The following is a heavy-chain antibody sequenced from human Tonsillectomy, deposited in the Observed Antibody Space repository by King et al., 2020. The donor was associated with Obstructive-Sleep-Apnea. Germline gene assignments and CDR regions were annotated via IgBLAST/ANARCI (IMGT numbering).Heavy chain of an antibody. J-gene: IGHJ4*02. CDR3: ASHYDYSGYYNYY. D-gene: IGHD3-22*01. CDR2: IYHSGST. CDR1: GGSISSTNW. V-gene: IGHV4-4*02. Sequence: VQLQESGPGLVKPSGTLSLTRAVSGGSISSTNWWSWVRQSPGKGLEWIGEIYHSGSTNYNPSLKSRVTISVDKSKNQFSLKLSSVTAADTAVYYCASHYDYSGYYNYYWGQGTLVTVSS.